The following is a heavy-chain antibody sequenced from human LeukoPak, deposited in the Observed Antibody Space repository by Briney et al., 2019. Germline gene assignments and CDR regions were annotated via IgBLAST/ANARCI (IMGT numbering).Heavy chain of an antibody. CDR3: ATVRYSYGYGAYWFDP. D-gene: IGHD5-18*01. V-gene: IGHV1-24*01. Sequence: ASVKVSCKASGYTLTELSMHWVRQAPGKGLEWMGGFDPEDGETIYAQKFQGRVTMTEDTSTDTAYMELSSLRSEDTAVYYCATVRYSYGYGAYWFDPWGQGTLVTVSS. CDR1: GYTLTELS. CDR2: FDPEDGET. J-gene: IGHJ5*02.